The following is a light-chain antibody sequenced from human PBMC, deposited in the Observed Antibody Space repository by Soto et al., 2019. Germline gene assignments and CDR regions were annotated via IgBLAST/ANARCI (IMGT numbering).Light chain of an antibody. V-gene: IGKV2-28*01. Sequence: EIGMTQSPLSLPVTPGEPASISCRSSQSLLHSNGYNYLDWYLQKPGQSPQLLNYLGSHLASGVPEMFSCSASGTDFTLKITRVEAEDVGVYYCMQALQTPWTFGQGTKVEIK. CDR3: MQALQTPWT. CDR2: LGS. J-gene: IGKJ1*01. CDR1: QSLLHSNGYNY.